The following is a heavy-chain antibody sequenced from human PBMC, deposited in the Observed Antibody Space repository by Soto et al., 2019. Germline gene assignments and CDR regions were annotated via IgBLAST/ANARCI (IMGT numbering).Heavy chain of an antibody. CDR3: ARWNGYGDY. CDR1: GFTVSTYG. CDR2: FTGVIGTT. D-gene: IGHD1-1*01. V-gene: IGHV3-23*01. J-gene: IGHJ4*02. Sequence: EVQLLESGGGLAQPGGSLRLSCAASGFTVSTYGVTWVRQAPGKGLEWVSGFTGVIGTTHYADSVKGRFTITRDNSNNTVYLQMNSLRVEDTAVYYCARWNGYGDYWGRGTLVTVSS.